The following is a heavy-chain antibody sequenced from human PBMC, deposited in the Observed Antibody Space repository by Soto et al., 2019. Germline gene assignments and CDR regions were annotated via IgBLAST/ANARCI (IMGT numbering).Heavy chain of an antibody. V-gene: IGHV3-64*01. J-gene: IGHJ6*03. CDR2: ISSNGVGT. CDR1: GFTLSGYA. Sequence: EVPLAESGGGLAQPGGSLRLSCGASGFTLSGYAMDWVRQAPGKGLEYVSGISSNGVGTYYANSVQGRFTISRANSKNTVYLQMCSVRPEDMAVYYCARRARPDFYYADVWGKGTTVTVSS. D-gene: IGHD6-6*01. CDR3: ARRARPDFYYADV.